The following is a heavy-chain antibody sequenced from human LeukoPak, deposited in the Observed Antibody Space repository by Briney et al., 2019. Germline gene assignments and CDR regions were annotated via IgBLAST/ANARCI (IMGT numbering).Heavy chain of an antibody. CDR1: GFTFSSYG. Sequence: PGGSLRLSCAASGFTFSSYGMHWVRQAPGKGLEWVAVISYDGSNKYYADSVKGRSTIPRDNSKNTLYLQMNSLRIEDRAVYYCARDRGVGWFDPWGQGTLVTVSS. J-gene: IGHJ5*02. CDR3: ARDRGVGWFDP. V-gene: IGHV3-30*03. CDR2: ISYDGSNK. D-gene: IGHD3-10*01.